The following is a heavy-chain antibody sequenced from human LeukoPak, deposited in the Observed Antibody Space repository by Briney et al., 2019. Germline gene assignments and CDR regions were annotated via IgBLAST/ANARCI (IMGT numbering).Heavy chain of an antibody. Sequence: SETLSLTCTVSGGSISSYYWNWIRQPAGKGLEWIGRIYSIGSTNYNPSLKSRVTMSVDTSKNQFSLKLSSVTAADTAVYYCARDANGYNFYDYWGQGTLVTVSS. CDR1: GGSISSYY. CDR3: ARDANGYNFYDY. D-gene: IGHD5-24*01. CDR2: IYSIGST. V-gene: IGHV4-4*07. J-gene: IGHJ4*02.